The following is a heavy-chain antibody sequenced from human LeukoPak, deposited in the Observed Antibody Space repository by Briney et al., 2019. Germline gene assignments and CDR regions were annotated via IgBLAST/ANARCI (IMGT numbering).Heavy chain of an antibody. CDR3: AKTGDDGYGSSWYRGYFDY. J-gene: IGHJ4*02. CDR2: ISYGGSNK. D-gene: IGHD6-13*01. Sequence: GGSLRLSCAASGFTFSSYGMHWVRQAPGKGLEWVAVISYGGSNKYYADSVKGRFTISRDNSKNTLYLQMNSLRAEDTAVYYCAKTGDDGYGSSWYRGYFDYWAREPWSPSPQ. CDR1: GFTFSSYG. V-gene: IGHV3-30*18.